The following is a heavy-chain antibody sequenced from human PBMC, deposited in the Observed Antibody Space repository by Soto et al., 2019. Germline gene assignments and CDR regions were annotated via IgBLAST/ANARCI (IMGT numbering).Heavy chain of an antibody. CDR2: IIPIFGTA. CDR3: ARGGATRVDKDWFDP. J-gene: IGHJ5*02. Sequence: GXSVKVSCKASGGTFSSYAISWVRQAHGQGLEWMGGIIPIFGTANYAQKFQGRVTITADKSTSTAYMELSSLRSEDTAVYYCARGGATRVDKDWFDPWGQGTLVTVSS. CDR1: GGTFSSYA. D-gene: IGHD1-26*01. V-gene: IGHV1-69*06.